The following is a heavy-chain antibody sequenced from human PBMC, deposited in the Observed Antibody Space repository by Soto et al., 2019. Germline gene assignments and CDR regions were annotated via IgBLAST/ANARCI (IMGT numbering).Heavy chain of an antibody. J-gene: IGHJ4*02. Sequence: PGGSLRLSFATSGFTIDDYGMSWVRQVPGKGLEWGSGMYWKGGNTHYADSVKGRFTISRDNAKKSLYLQLDSLRAEDTAVYYCVRSGDYRSGSYWYCFDYWGQGTQVTVSS. CDR1: GFTIDDYG. D-gene: IGHD3-10*01. CDR2: MYWKGGNT. CDR3: VRSGDYRSGSYWYCFDY. V-gene: IGHV3-20*03.